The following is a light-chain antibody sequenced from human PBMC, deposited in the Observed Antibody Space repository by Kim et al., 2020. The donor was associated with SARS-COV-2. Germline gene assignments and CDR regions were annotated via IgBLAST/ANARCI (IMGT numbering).Light chain of an antibody. CDR2: AAS. J-gene: IGKJ2*01. CDR3: QQSYRTPYT. Sequence: SASLGDRVTITCRASQSIGTYLNWYQHKPGKAPRLLIYAASSRPTLTPSRFSGSGSGTDFTLTISSLHPEDFAVYFCQQSYRTPYTFGQGTKLEIK. V-gene: IGKV1-39*01. CDR1: QSIGTY.